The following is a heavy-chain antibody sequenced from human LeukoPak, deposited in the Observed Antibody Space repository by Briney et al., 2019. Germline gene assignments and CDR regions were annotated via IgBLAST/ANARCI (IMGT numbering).Heavy chain of an antibody. D-gene: IGHD3-3*01. CDR2: IYYSGST. CDR1: GGSINSNSYY. Sequence: PSETLSLTCTVSGGSINSNSYYWGWIRQPPGKGLEWIGSIYYSGSTYYNPSLKSRVTISVDTSKNQFSLKLSSVTAADTAVYYCARTYDFWRTAHHWFDPWGQGTLVTVSS. J-gene: IGHJ5*02. V-gene: IGHV4-39*07. CDR3: ARTYDFWRTAHHWFDP.